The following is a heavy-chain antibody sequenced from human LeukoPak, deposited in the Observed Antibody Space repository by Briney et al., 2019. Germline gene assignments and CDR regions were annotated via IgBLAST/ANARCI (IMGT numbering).Heavy chain of an antibody. CDR1: GFAFSSLY. CDR2: INIDGSST. D-gene: IGHD1-14*01. J-gene: IGHJ4*02. CDR3: ARAITLSRCPAY. V-gene: IGHV3-74*01. Sequence: GGVLRLSCAASGFAFSSLYMHWVRQAPGKGLVWVSRINIDGSSTTYADSVKGRFTISRDNTKSTLYLQMNSLRAEDTAVYYCARAITLSRCPAYWGQGTLVTVSS.